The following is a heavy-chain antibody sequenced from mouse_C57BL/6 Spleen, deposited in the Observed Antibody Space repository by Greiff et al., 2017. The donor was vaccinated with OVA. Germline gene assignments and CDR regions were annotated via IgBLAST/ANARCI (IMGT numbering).Heavy chain of an antibody. Sequence: VKLVESGPGLVAPSQSLSITCTVSGFALTSYGVSWVRQRPGKGLEWLGVIWGDGSTNYHSALISRLSISKDNTKSQVLLKLNSLQTDDTATYYSARNWDDAMDYWGQGTSVTVSS. D-gene: IGHD4-1*01. J-gene: IGHJ4*01. V-gene: IGHV2-3*01. CDR2: IWGDGST. CDR1: GFALTSYG. CDR3: ARNWDDAMDY.